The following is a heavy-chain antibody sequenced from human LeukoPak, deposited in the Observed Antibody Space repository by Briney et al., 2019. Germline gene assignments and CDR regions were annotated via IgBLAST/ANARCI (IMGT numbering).Heavy chain of an antibody. Sequence: GGSLRLSCAASGFTFSSYAMSWVRQASGKGLEWVSAISGSGGSTYYADSVKGRFTISRDNSKNTLYLQMNSLRAEDTAVYYCAKSGTYYDILTGYYSLFPVDYWGQGTLVTVSS. D-gene: IGHD3-9*01. CDR3: AKSGTYYDILTGYYSLFPVDY. J-gene: IGHJ4*02. CDR1: GFTFSSYA. CDR2: ISGSGGST. V-gene: IGHV3-23*01.